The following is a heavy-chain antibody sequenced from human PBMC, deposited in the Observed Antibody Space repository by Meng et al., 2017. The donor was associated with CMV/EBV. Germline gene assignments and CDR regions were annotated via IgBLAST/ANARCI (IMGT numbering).Heavy chain of an antibody. V-gene: IGHV3-21*01. Sequence: GGSLRLSCAASGFTFSSYSMNWVRQAPGKGLEWVSSIGSSSRYIYYADSVKGRFTISRDNAKNSLYMQMNSLRAEDTAVYYCAKVAYGGNSPHEDFDYWGQGTLVTVSS. CDR3: AKVAYGGNSPHEDFDY. CDR1: GFTFSSYS. D-gene: IGHD4-23*01. CDR2: IGSSSRYI. J-gene: IGHJ4*02.